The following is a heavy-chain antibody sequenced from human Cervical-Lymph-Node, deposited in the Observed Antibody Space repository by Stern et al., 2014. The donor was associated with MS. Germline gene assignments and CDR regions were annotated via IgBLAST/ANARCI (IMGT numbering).Heavy chain of an antibody. CDR3: AKGSGGSGYYPVALDY. D-gene: IGHD3-3*01. V-gene: IGHV3-9*01. J-gene: IGHJ4*02. CDR2: ITWNSVSL. CDR1: GFTFDDYA. Sequence: VQLVESGGGLVQPGRSPGLSCAASGFTFDDYAMHLVRQAPGKGLEWVSGITWNSVSLGYADSVKGRFTISRDNAKNSLYLQMNSLRGDDTAMYYCAKGSGGSGYYPVALDYWGQGTLVTVSS.